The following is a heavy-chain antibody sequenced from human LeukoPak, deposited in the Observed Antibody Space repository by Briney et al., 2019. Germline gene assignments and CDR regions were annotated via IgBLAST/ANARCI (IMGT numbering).Heavy chain of an antibody. CDR2: IYSGGST. CDR3: ARVMVRGVTGPAVDY. D-gene: IGHD3-10*01. J-gene: IGHJ4*02. V-gene: IGHV3-53*01. CDR1: GFTVSSNY. Sequence: GGSLRLSCAASGFTVSSNYMSWVRQAPGKGLEWVSVIYSGGSTYYADSVKGRFTISRDNSKNTLYLQMNSLRAEDTAVYYCARVMVRGVTGPAVDYWGQGTLVTVSS.